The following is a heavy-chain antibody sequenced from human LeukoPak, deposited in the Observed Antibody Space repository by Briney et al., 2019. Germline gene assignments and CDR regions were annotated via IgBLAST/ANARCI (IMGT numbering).Heavy chain of an antibody. D-gene: IGHD5-12*01. J-gene: IGHJ4*02. CDR1: GFTFDDYA. V-gene: IGHV3-9*01. CDR3: RIVATSSDY. Sequence: GGSLRLSCAASGFTFDDYAMHWVRQAPGKGLEWVSGISWNSGSIGYADSVKGRFTISRDNAKNSLYLQMNSLRAEDTAVYYCRIVATSSDYWGQGTLVTVSS. CDR2: ISWNSGSI.